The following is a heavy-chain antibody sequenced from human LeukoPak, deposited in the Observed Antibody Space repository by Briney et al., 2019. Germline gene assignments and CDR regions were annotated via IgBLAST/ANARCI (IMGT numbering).Heavy chain of an antibody. J-gene: IGHJ4*02. CDR2: ISYDGSNK. D-gene: IGHD2-15*01. V-gene: IGHV3-30*04. Sequence: PGGSLRLSCAASGFTFSSYAMHWVRQAPGKGLEWVAVISYDGSNKYYADSVKGRFTISRDNSKNTLYLQMNSLRAEDTAVYYCARDGLRYCSGGSCRLHYWGQGTLVTVSS. CDR3: ARDGLRYCSGGSCRLHY. CDR1: GFTFSSYA.